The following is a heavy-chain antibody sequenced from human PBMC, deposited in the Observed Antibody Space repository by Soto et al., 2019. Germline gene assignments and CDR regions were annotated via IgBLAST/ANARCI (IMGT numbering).Heavy chain of an antibody. V-gene: IGHV1-18*04. CDR3: ARVVVVPAASLRYYYGMDV. J-gene: IGHJ6*02. CDR1: GYTCTSYG. D-gene: IGHD2-2*01. Sequence: VQLVQSGAEVKKPGASVKVSCKASGYTCTSYGISWVRQSPGQGREWMGWISAYNGNTNYAQKLQGRVPMTTDTSTSTAYMERRSVRSDDTAVYYCARVVVVPAASLRYYYGMDVWGQGTTVTVSS. CDR2: ISAYNGNT.